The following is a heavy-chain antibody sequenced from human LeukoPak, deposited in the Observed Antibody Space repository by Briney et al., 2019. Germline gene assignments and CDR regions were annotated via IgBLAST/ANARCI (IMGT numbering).Heavy chain of an antibody. CDR1: GFTLSNYS. CDR2: IWYDGSNK. V-gene: IGHV3-33*01. CDR3: ARGYGSGSYPIDY. D-gene: IGHD3-10*01. Sequence: GGSLRLSCAASGFTLSNYSLHCGCHAPGKGLERGAVIWYDGSNKYYADSVKGRFTISRDNSKNTLYLQMNSLRAEDTAVYYCARGYGSGSYPIDYWGQGTLVTVSS. J-gene: IGHJ4*02.